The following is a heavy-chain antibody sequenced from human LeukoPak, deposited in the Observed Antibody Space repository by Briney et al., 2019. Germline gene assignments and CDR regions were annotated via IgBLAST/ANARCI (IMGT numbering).Heavy chain of an antibody. CDR3: ARDLVARWQIDFDY. V-gene: IGHV1-2*02. CDR2: IKPNSGGT. CDR1: GYTFSDYY. J-gene: IGHJ4*02. D-gene: IGHD2-8*02. Sequence: ASVKLSCKASGYTFSDYYIHWVRQAPGQGLEWMGWIKPNSGGTNFVQKFQGRVTMTRDTSISTAYMELSSLGSDDTAVYYCARDLVARWQIDFDYWGQGTLVTVSS.